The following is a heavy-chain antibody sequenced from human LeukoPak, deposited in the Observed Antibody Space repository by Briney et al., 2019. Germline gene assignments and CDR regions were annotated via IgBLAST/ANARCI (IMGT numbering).Heavy chain of an antibody. CDR2: IYYSGST. Sequence: PSETLSLTCTVSGGSISSYYWSWIRQPPGKGLEWIGYIYYSGSTNYNPFLKSRVTISVDTSKNQSSPKLSSVTAADTAVYYCARTSSGWFDSHFDYWGQGTLVTVSS. D-gene: IGHD6-19*01. V-gene: IGHV4-59*01. CDR1: GGSISSYY. J-gene: IGHJ4*02. CDR3: ARTSSGWFDSHFDY.